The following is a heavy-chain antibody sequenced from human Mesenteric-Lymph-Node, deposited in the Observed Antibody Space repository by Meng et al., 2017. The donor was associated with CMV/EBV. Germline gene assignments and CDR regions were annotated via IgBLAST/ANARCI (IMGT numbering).Heavy chain of an antibody. CDR3: ARNVGYCTSISCYKFGS. D-gene: IGHD2-2*02. CDR1: GYTFTDYY. Sequence: ASVKVSCKTFGYTFTDYYLHWVRQAPGQGLEWMGWISPNDGSTNYAQKFQGRVTMTRDTSMSTAYMELSRLRSDDTAVYYCARNVGYCTSISCYKFGSWGQGTLVTVSS. J-gene: IGHJ4*02. V-gene: IGHV1-2*02. CDR2: ISPNDGST.